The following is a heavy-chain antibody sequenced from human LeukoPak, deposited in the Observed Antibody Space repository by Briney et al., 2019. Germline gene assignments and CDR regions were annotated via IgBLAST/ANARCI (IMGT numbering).Heavy chain of an antibody. V-gene: IGHV4-4*07. J-gene: IGHJ4*02. CDR3: ARDSGWELFYIDY. D-gene: IGHD1-26*01. CDR1: GGSISSYY. Sequence: SETPSLTCTVSGGSISSYYWSWIRQPPGKGLEWIGRIYTSGSTNYNPSLKSRVTMSVDTFKNQFSLKLSSVTAADTAVYYCARDSGWELFYIDYWGQGTLVTVSS. CDR2: IYTSGST.